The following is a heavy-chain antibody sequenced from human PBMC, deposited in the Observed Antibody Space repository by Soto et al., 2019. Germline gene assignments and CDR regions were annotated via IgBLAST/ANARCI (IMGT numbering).Heavy chain of an antibody. V-gene: IGHV3-21*02. CDR2: ITGSSSYI. J-gene: IGHJ4*02. CDR3: ARDVYYYDSSAYWAY. CDR1: GFTFSSYS. D-gene: IGHD3-22*01. Sequence: EVQLVESGGGLVKPGGSLRLSCAASGFTFSSYSMNSVRQAPGKGLEWVSSITGSSSYIYYADSVKGRFTISRDNAKNSLYLQMNSLRAEDTAVYYCARDVYYYDSSAYWAYWGQGTLVTVSS.